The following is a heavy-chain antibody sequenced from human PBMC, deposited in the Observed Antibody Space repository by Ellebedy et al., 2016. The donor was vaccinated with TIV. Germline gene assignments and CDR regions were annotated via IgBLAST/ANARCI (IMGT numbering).Heavy chain of an antibody. Sequence: GESLKISXAASRLTFSSYAMSWVRQAPGKGLEWVSGISGSGGSTYYADSVKGRFTVSRDNSKNTLYLQMNSLRAEDTAVYYCARAETGYCSSASCYLDLDSWGQGTLVTVSS. D-gene: IGHD2-2*01. CDR3: ARAETGYCSSASCYLDLDS. V-gene: IGHV3-23*01. CDR1: RLTFSSYA. CDR2: ISGSGGST. J-gene: IGHJ4*02.